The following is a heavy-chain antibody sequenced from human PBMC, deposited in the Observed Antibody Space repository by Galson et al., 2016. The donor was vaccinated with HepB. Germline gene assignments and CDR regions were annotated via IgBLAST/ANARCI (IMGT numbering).Heavy chain of an antibody. V-gene: IGHV1-69*13. CDR2: IIPIFLTS. CDR3: AGRSNGYYYFEY. J-gene: IGHJ4*02. D-gene: IGHD3-22*01. Sequence: SVKVSCKASGGIFRGYPINWVRQAPGQGLEWLGGIIPIFLTSNYAQKFQGRVTITADESTSTAYMELSSLRSEDTAIYYCAGRSNGYYYFEYWGQGTLVTVSA. CDR1: GGIFRGYP.